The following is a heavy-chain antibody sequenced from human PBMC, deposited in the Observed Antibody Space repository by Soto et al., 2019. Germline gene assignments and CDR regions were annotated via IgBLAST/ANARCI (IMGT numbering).Heavy chain of an antibody. D-gene: IGHD3-16*01. V-gene: IGHV1-69*02. J-gene: IGHJ6*03. CDR1: GGTFSSYT. CDR3: AGGNKNAPATSDYYYMDV. Sequence: GASVKVSCKASGGTFSSYTISWVRQAPGQGVEWMGRIIPILGITNYAQKFQGRVTNTADQTTSTAYMELSSLRSEDRAVFYFAGGNKNAPATSDYYYMDVWGKGTTVTASS. CDR2: IIPILGIT.